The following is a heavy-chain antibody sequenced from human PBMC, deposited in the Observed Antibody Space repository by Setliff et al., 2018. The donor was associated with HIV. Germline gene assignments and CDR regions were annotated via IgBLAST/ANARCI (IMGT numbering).Heavy chain of an antibody. J-gene: IGHJ4*02. CDR2: IYYSGST. CDR1: GGSISSGGYY. Sequence: KTSETLSLTCTVSGGSISSGGYYWSWIRQHPGKGLEWIAYIYYSGSTYYNPSLKSRVTISVETSKNQFSLKLTSVTAADTAVYYCARDQGGYFDFWGQGTRVTSPQ. V-gene: IGHV4-31*02. CDR3: ARDQGGYFDF. D-gene: IGHD3-16*01.